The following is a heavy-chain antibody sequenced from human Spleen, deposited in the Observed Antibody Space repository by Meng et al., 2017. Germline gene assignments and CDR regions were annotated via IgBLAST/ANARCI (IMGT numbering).Heavy chain of an antibody. V-gene: IGHV3-21*01. CDR3: AREELRYFDWLKNDAFDI. J-gene: IGHJ3*02. CDR2: ISSSSSYI. Sequence: GGSLRLSCAASGFTFSSYSINWVRQAPGKGLERVSSISSSSSYIYYADSVKGRFTISRDNAKNSLYLQMNSLRAEDTAVYYCAREELRYFDWLKNDAFDIWGQGTMVTVSS. CDR1: GFTFSSYS. D-gene: IGHD3-9*01.